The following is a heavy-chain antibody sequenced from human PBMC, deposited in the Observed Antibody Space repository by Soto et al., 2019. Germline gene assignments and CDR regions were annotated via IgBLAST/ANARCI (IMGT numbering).Heavy chain of an antibody. V-gene: IGHV4-4*02. CDR2: IYHVGIT. D-gene: IGHD1-1*01. CDR3: TAKPYNCNIWILY. CDR1: GGSVSSTQW. Sequence: SETLSLTCAVSGGSVSSTQWWSWGRQAPGKGMEWLGDIYHVGITKYNPALTRRVTLSVDKSNIRFSLPLRSATAVAPAVYYFTAKPYNCNIWILYWGPRSMVTASS. J-gene: IGHJ4*02.